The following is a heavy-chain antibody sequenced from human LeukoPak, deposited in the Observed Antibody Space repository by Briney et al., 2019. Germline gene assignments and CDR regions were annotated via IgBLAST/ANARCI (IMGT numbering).Heavy chain of an antibody. CDR2: IGTAGDT. J-gene: IGHJ3*02. D-gene: IGHD1-14*01. Sequence: PGGSLRLSCAASGFTFSSYDMHWVRQATGKGLEWVSAIGTAGDTYYPGSVKGRFTISRENAKNSLYFQMNSLRAGDTAVYYCARALRDTGAFDIWGQGTMVTVSA. CDR3: ARALRDTGAFDI. V-gene: IGHV3-13*01. CDR1: GFTFSSYD.